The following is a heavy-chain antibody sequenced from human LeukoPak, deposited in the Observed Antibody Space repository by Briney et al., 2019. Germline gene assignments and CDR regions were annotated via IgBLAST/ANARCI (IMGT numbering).Heavy chain of an antibody. CDR3: ARGHRNYMDV. CDR2: IYYSGST. V-gene: IGHV4-30-4*07. Sequence: SETLSLTCAVSGGSISSGGYSWSWIRQPPGKGLEWIGYIYYSGSTYYNPSLKSRVTISVDTSKNQFSLKLSSVTAADTAVYYCARGHRNYMDVWGKGTTVTVSS. CDR1: GGSISSGGYS. J-gene: IGHJ6*03.